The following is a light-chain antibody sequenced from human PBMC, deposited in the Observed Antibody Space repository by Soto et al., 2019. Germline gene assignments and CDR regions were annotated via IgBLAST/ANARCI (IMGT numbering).Light chain of an antibody. CDR1: QYVSTTF. Sequence: EIVLTQSPGTLSLSPGERATLSCRASQYVSTTFFAWYQQKPGQAPRLLIYGTSNKATGIPDRFSGSGSGTDFTLTISRQEPEDFAVYYCQQYGSSPLTFGGGTRMEIK. J-gene: IGKJ4*01. CDR2: GTS. V-gene: IGKV3-20*01. CDR3: QQYGSSPLT.